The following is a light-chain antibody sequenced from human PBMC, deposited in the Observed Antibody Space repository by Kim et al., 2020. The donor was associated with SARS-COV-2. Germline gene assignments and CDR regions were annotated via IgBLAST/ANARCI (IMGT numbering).Light chain of an antibody. J-gene: IGKJ5*01. CDR3: QKYGSSPIT. V-gene: IGKV3-20*01. Sequence: SPGEGAALSCRASQGVTIRYLAWYQQKPGQTPRLLIYGAASRGTGSPDRFSGSGSGTDFTLTISRLGTEDFAVYYCQKYGSSPITFGQGTRLEIK. CDR2: GAA. CDR1: QGVTIRY.